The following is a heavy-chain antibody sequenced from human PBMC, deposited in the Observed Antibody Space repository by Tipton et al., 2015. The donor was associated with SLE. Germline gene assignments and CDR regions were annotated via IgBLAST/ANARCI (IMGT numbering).Heavy chain of an antibody. J-gene: IGHJ4*02. V-gene: IGHV1-18*01. CDR3: AREHFYQSSGYYLGFYYFDY. Sequence: QSGAEVKKPGASVKVSCKASGYTFTTYGVTWVRQAPGQGLEWMGWISTFNGKTNYSQQLQGRVTLTTDTSTSTAYMELRSLTSDDTAVYYCAREHFYQSSGYYLGFYYFDYWGQGTLVTVSS. CDR1: GYTFTTYG. CDR2: ISTFNGKT. D-gene: IGHD3-22*01.